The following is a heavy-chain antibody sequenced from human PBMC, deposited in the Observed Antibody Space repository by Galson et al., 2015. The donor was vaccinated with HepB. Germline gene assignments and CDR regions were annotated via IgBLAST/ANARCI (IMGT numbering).Heavy chain of an antibody. Sequence: SVKVSCKASGGTFKSHAINWVRQAPGQGLEWMGGILPVFGMTDYAEKFQGRVTISADESTSTAYMEVTSLRSDDTAFYFCARQRSVGATRYFDYWGQGTLVTVSS. V-gene: IGHV1-69*13. CDR2: ILPVFGMT. D-gene: IGHD1-26*01. CDR1: GGTFKSHA. CDR3: ARQRSVGATRYFDY. J-gene: IGHJ4*02.